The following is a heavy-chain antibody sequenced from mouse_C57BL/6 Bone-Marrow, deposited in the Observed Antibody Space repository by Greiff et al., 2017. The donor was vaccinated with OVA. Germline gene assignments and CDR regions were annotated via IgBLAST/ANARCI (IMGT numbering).Heavy chain of an antibody. CDR3: ARHESYYGSRRYFDV. CDR1: GYTFTEYT. CDR2: FYPGSGSI. Sequence: QVQLQQSGAELVKPGASVKLSCKASGYTFTEYTIHWVKQRPGQGLEWIGWFYPGSGSIKYNEKFKDKATLTADKSSSTVCMVLSRLTSEDSAVYFCARHESYYGSRRYFDVWGTGTTVTVSS. V-gene: IGHV1-62-2*01. J-gene: IGHJ1*03. D-gene: IGHD1-1*01.